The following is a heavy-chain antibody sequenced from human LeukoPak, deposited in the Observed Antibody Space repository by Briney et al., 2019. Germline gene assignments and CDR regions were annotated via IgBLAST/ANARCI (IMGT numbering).Heavy chain of an antibody. D-gene: IGHD6-13*01. V-gene: IGHV3-53*01. CDR3: ASRIATAGSVDY. Sequence: GGSLRLSCAASGFTVSSNYMSWVRQAPGKGLEWVSVIYSGGSTYYADSVKGRFTISRDNSKNTLYLQMNTLRAEDTAVYYCASRIATAGSVDYWGQGTLVTVSS. CDR1: GFTVSSNY. CDR2: IYSGGST. J-gene: IGHJ4*02.